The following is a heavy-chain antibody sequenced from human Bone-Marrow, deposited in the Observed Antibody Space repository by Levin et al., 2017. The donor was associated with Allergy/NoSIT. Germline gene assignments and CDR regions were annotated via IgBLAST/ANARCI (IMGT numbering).Heavy chain of an antibody. CDR2: IKQDGSEK. V-gene: IGHV3-7*01. Sequence: ASVKVSCAASGFTFSSYWMSWVRQAPGKGLEWVANIKQDGSEKYYVDSVKGRFTISRDNAKNSLYLQMNSLRAEDTAVYYCARDRNWFDPWGQGTLVTVSS. CDR1: GFTFSSYW. J-gene: IGHJ5*02. CDR3: ARDRNWFDP.